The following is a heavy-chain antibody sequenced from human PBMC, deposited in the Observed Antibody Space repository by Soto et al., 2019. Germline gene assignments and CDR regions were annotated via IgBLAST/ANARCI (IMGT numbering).Heavy chain of an antibody. CDR3: TRGVDRGGRGERYSNV. V-gene: IGHV4-59*01. Sequence: SETLSLTCTISGGSISSYYWSWFRQTPGKGLEWIGYVYFSGRTNYNPSLKSPVLISIDTSRNQFSLKLNSVTAADTAVYYCTRGVDRGGRGERYSNVWGQGKRVTVYS. J-gene: IGHJ6*02. CDR1: GGSISSYY. D-gene: IGHD4-4*01. CDR2: VYFSGRT.